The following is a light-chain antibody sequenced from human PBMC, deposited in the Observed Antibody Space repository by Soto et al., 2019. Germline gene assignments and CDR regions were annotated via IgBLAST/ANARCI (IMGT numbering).Light chain of an antibody. Sequence: QSVLTQPRSVSGSPGQSVTISCTGTSSDVGGHNYVSWYQQHPGKAPKLMISSVSKRPSGVPDRFSGSKSGNTASLTISGLQAEDEADYYCCSYAGSYTYVFGPGTKLPVL. CDR1: SSDVGGHNY. V-gene: IGLV2-11*01. CDR2: SVS. CDR3: CSYAGSYTYV. J-gene: IGLJ1*01.